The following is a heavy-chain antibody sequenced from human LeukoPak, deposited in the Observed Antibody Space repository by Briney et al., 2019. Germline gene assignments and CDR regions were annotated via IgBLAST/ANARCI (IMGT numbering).Heavy chain of an antibody. V-gene: IGHV3-23*01. CDR2: ISGSGGST. CDR1: GVTNYA. Sequence: GGSLRLSCAVSGVTNYAISWVRQAPGKGLEWVSVISGSGGSTYYADSVKGRFTISRDTSDNTIYLQMNSLRADDTAVYYCATSPRVPLYVMGDFAYWGQGTLVTVSS. D-gene: IGHD3-16*01. J-gene: IGHJ4*02. CDR3: ATSPRVPLYVMGDFAY.